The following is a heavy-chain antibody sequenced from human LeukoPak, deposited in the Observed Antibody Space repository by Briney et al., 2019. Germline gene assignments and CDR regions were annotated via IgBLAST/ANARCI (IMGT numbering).Heavy chain of an antibody. D-gene: IGHD6-13*01. CDR1: GYTFTSYD. V-gene: IGHV1-8*01. CDR3: ARGVGKRSSSWYLGIDY. CDR2: MNPNSGNT. Sequence: ASVKASCKASGYTFTSYDINWVRQATGQGLEWMGWMNPNSGNTGYAQKFQGRVTMTRNTSISTAYMELSSLRSEDTAVYYCARGVGKRSSSWYLGIDYWGQGTLVTVSS. J-gene: IGHJ4*02.